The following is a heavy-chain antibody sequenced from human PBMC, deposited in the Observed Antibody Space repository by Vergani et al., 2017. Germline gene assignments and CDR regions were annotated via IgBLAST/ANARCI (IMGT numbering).Heavy chain of an antibody. CDR1: GGSISSSNW. Sequence: QVQLQESGPGLVKPSGTLSLTCAVSGGSISSSNWWNWVRQPPGKGLEWIGEIYHSGSTNYNPSLKSRVTISVDKSKNQFSLKLSSVTAADTAVYYCARRSHDFWGGYHPYGRDVWGQGTTVTVSS. J-gene: IGHJ6*02. D-gene: IGHD3-3*01. CDR3: ARRSHDFWGGYHPYGRDV. CDR2: IYHSGST. V-gene: IGHV4-4*02.